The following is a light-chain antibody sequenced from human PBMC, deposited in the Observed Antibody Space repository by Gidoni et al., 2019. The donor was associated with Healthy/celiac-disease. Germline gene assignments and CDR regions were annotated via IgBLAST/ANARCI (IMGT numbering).Light chain of an antibody. V-gene: IGKV4-1*01. Sequence: DIVMTPSPDSLAVSLGERATINCKSSQSVLYSSNNKNYLAWYQQKPGQPPKLLIYWASTRESVVPDRFSGSGSGSDFTLTISSLQAEDVAVYYCQQYYSTPWTFGQGTKVEIK. CDR3: QQYYSTPWT. CDR1: QSVLYSSNNKNY. CDR2: WAS. J-gene: IGKJ1*01.